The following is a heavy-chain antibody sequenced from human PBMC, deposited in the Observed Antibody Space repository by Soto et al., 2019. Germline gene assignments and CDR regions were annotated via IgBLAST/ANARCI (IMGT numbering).Heavy chain of an antibody. J-gene: IGHJ4*02. V-gene: IGHV1-2*02. CDR3: AREASAVISLDY. CDR2: FNPNSGDT. Sequence: RASVKVSCKASGYIFTAYSMHWVRQAPGQGLEWVGWFNPNSGDTIYAQKFQGRVTLTGDTSISTAYMELYSLTSDDTAVYYCAREASAVISLDYWGQGTLVTVS. CDR1: GYIFTAYS. D-gene: IGHD6-19*01.